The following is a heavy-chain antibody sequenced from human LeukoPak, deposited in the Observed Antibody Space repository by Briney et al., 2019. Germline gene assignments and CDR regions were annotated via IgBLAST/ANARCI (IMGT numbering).Heavy chain of an antibody. CDR3: ARIIAAAGADAFDI. Sequence: GGSLRLSCAASGFTVSSSYMSWVRQAPGKGLEWVSVVYSGGSTYYADSVKGRFTISRDNFKNTLYLQMNSLRAEDTAVYYCARIIAAAGADAFDIWGQGTMVTVSS. D-gene: IGHD6-13*01. J-gene: IGHJ3*02. CDR1: GFTVSSSY. CDR2: VYSGGST. V-gene: IGHV3-53*01.